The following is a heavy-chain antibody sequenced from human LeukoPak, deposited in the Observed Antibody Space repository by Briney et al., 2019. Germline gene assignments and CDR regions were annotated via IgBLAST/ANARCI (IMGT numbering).Heavy chain of an antibody. J-gene: IGHJ4*02. Sequence: PSETLSLTCAVYGGSFSGYYWSWIRQPPGKGLEWIGELNHSGSTNYNPSLKSRVTISVDTSKNQFSLKLSSVTAADAAVYYCASSRRAAVLDYWGQGTLVTVSS. CDR3: ASSRRAAVLDY. V-gene: IGHV4-34*01. D-gene: IGHD6-13*01. CDR1: GGSFSGYY. CDR2: LNHSGST.